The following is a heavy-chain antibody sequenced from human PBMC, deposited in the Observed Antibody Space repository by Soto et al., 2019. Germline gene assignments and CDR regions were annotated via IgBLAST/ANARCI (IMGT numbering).Heavy chain of an antibody. CDR2: IYNSGST. CDR3: ARDPAP. Sequence: QVQLQESGPGLVKPSQTLSLTCTVSGGSISSGGYYWSWIRQHPGKGLEWIGYIYNSGSTYYNPSLKIQVTIPADPSKTPFSLKLRSVPAADPAVYYCARDPAPWGQGTLVTVSS. CDR1: GGSISSGGYY. V-gene: IGHV4-31*01. J-gene: IGHJ5*02.